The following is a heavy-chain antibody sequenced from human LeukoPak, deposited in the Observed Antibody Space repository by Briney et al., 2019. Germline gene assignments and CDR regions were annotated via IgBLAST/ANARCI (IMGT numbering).Heavy chain of an antibody. CDR1: GGTFSSYA. D-gene: IGHD5-18*01. CDR2: IIPIFGTA. Sequence: ASVKVSCKASGGTFSSYAISWVRQAPGQGLEWMGGIIPIFGTANYAQKFQGRVTMTTDTSTSTAYMELRSLRSDDTAVYYCARVDYSSYGVVNTFAYWGQGTLVTVSS. CDR3: ARVDYSSYGVVNTFAY. J-gene: IGHJ4*02. V-gene: IGHV1-69*05.